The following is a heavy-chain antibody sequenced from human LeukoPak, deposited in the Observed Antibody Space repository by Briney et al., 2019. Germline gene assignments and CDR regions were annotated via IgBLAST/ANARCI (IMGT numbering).Heavy chain of an antibody. Sequence: ASVKVSCKASGYTFTGYYMHWVRQAPGQGLEWMGWINPNSGGTNYAQKFQGRVTMTRDTSISTAYMELSRLRSDDTAVYYCASLEGYCSGGSCQISWGQGTLVTVSS. CDR1: GYTFTGYY. CDR2: INPNSGGT. CDR3: ASLEGYCSGGSCQIS. J-gene: IGHJ5*02. V-gene: IGHV1-2*02. D-gene: IGHD2-15*01.